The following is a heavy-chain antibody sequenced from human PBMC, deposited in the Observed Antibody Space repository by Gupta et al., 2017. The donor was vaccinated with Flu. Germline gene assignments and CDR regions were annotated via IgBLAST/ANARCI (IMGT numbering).Heavy chain of an antibody. J-gene: IGHJ5*02. Sequence: EVQLVQSGAEVKKPGESLKISCKGSGYSFTSYWIGWVRQMPGKGLEWMGIIYPGDSDTRYSPSFQGQVTISADKSISTAYLQWSSLKASDTAMYYCARLACPASCYLGWFDPWGQGTLVTVSS. CDR2: IYPGDSDT. D-gene: IGHD2-2*01. CDR3: ARLACPASCYLGWFDP. CDR1: GYSFTSYW. V-gene: IGHV5-51*03.